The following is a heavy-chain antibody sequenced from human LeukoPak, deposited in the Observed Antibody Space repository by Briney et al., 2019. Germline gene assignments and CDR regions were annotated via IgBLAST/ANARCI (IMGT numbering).Heavy chain of an antibody. CDR2: VYYSGIT. J-gene: IGHJ4*02. D-gene: IGHD6-13*01. CDR3: ARTIAAAKGRVDY. CDR1: GGSISGYY. Sequence: SETLSLTCTVSGGSISGYYWTWIRQSPGKGVEWIAYVYYSGITYYNPSLKSRVTISVDTSKNQFSLKLSSVTAADTAVYYCARTIAAAKGRVDYWGQGTLVTVSS. V-gene: IGHV4-59*08.